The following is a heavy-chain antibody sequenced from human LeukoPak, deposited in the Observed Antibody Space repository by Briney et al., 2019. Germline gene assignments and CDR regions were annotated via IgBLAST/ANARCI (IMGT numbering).Heavy chain of an antibody. J-gene: IGHJ5*02. V-gene: IGHV4-34*01. D-gene: IGHD3-10*01. CDR3: ARARPVLLWFGYNWFDP. CDR2: INHSGST. Sequence: SETLSLTCAIYGGSFSGYYWSWIRQPPGKGLEWIGEINHSGSTNYNPSLKSRVTISVDTSKNQFSLKLSSVTAADTAVYYCARARPVLLWFGYNWFDPWGQGTLVTVSS. CDR1: GGSFSGYY.